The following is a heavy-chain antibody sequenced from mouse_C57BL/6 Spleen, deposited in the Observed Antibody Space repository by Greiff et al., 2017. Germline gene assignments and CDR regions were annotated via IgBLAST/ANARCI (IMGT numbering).Heavy chain of an antibody. CDR3: ARGGEDYGTTFAY. D-gene: IGHD1-1*01. CDR2: ISYDGSN. V-gene: IGHV3-6*01. CDR1: GYSITSGYY. Sequence: ESGPGLVKPSQSLSLTCSVTGYSITSGYYWNWIRQFPGNKLEWMGYISYDGSNNYNPSLKNRISITRDTSKNQFFLKLNSVTTEDTATYYCARGGEDYGTTFAYWGQGTLVTVSA. J-gene: IGHJ3*01.